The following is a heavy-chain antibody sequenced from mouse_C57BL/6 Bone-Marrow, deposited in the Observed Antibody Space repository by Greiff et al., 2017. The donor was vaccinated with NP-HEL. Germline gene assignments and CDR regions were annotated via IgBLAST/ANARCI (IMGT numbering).Heavy chain of an antibody. CDR3: ARPLRKLRLRVPWFAY. V-gene: IGHV1-81*01. J-gene: IGHJ3*01. D-gene: IGHD3-2*02. Sequence: VQLQQSGAELARPGASVKLSCKASGYTFTSYGISWVKQRTGQGLEWIGEIYPRSGNTYYNEKFKGKATLTADKSSSTAYMELRSLTSEDSAVYFCARPLRKLRLRVPWFAYWGQGTLVTVSA. CDR1: GYTFTSYG. CDR2: IYPRSGNT.